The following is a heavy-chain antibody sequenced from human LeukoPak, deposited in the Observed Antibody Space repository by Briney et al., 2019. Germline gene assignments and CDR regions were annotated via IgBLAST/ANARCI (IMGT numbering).Heavy chain of an antibody. CDR2: ITGRAGTT. Sequence: GSLRLSCAASGFTFSSYAMSWVRQARGKGLEWVSTITGRAGTTYYADSVKGRYTISRDNSKNTLFLQMNSLRAEDTAIYYCAKTRDSGGYPYYDYWGQGTLVTVSS. J-gene: IGHJ4*02. V-gene: IGHV3-23*01. CDR3: AKTRDSGGYPYYDY. D-gene: IGHD3-22*01. CDR1: GFTFSSYA.